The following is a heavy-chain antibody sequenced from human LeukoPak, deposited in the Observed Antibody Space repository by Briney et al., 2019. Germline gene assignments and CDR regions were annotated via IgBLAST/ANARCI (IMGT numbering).Heavy chain of an antibody. Sequence: GSSVKVSCKASGGTFSSYAISWVRQAPGQGLEWMGGIIPIFGTANYAQKFQGRVTITADESTSTAYMELSSLRSEDTAVYYCARVGEAIAARPYYFDYWGQGTLVTVSS. CDR1: GGTFSSYA. V-gene: IGHV1-69*01. CDR2: IIPIFGTA. J-gene: IGHJ4*02. D-gene: IGHD6-6*01. CDR3: ARVGEAIAARPYYFDY.